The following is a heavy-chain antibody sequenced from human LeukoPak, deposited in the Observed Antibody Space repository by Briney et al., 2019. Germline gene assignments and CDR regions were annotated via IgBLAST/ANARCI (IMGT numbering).Heavy chain of an antibody. J-gene: IGHJ5*02. V-gene: IGHV3-23*01. CDR1: GFIFDNYA. Sequence: GGSLRLSCAASGFIFDNYAMSWARQAPGKGLEWVSGISGSGGSTYYADSVKGRFTISRDNPKNTLYLQMNSLRAEDTAVYYCAKETSIAVAGNPGPWGQGTLVTVSS. CDR2: ISGSGGST. D-gene: IGHD6-19*01. CDR3: AKETSIAVAGNPGP.